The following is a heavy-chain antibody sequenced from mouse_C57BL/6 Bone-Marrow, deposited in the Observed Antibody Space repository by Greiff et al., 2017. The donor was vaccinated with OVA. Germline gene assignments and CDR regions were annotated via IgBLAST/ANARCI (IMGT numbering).Heavy chain of an antibody. CDR1: GYTFTDYE. J-gene: IGHJ4*01. Sequence: QVHVKQSGAELVRPGASVTLSCKASGYTFTDYEMHWVKQTPVHGLEWIGAIDPETGGTAYNQKFKGKAILTADKSSSTAYMELRSLTSEDSAVYYCTKEYDNYAMDYWGQGTSVTVSS. V-gene: IGHV1-15*01. CDR3: TKEYDNYAMDY. CDR2: IDPETGGT. D-gene: IGHD2-14*01.